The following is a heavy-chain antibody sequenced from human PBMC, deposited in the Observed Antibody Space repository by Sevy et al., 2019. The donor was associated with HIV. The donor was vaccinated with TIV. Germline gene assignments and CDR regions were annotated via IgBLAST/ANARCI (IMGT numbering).Heavy chain of an antibody. CDR3: ARVLGEVRPRGMDV. Sequence: SSVKVSCKASGYTFTSYDINWVRQATGQGLEWMGWMNPNSGNTGYAQKFQGRVTMTRNTSISTAYMELSSLRSEDMAVYYCARVLGEVRPRGMDVWGQGTTVTVSS. J-gene: IGHJ6*02. CDR1: GYTFTSYD. CDR2: MNPNSGNT. D-gene: IGHD1-26*01. V-gene: IGHV1-8*01.